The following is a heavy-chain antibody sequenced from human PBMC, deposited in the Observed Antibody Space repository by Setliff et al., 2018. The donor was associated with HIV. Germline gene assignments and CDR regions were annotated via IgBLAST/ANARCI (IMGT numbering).Heavy chain of an antibody. J-gene: IGHJ4*02. CDR2: VYTTGGT. D-gene: IGHD6-19*01. Sequence: SETLSLTCTVSGGSISSGIYYWIWIRQPAGKGLEWIGHVYTTGGTNYNPSLESRLTISVDTSRNQFSLRLSSVTAADTAVYYCARARSDWYNVRPYYFDLWGQGTPVTVSS. CDR1: GGSISSGIYY. V-gene: IGHV4-61*09. CDR3: ARARSDWYNVRPYYFDL.